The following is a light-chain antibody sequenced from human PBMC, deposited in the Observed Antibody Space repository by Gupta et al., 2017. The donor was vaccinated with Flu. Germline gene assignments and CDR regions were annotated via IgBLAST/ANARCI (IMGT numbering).Light chain of an antibody. CDR1: SSDVGSYNS. V-gene: IGLV2-14*03. Sequence: TSSDVGSYNSVSWYQQHPDTTPKLIIYDVTNRPSGISNRFSGSKSGNTASLTISGLQAEDESTYYCSSYTSSSTWVFGGGTKLTVL. CDR2: DVT. J-gene: IGLJ3*02. CDR3: SSYTSSSTWV.